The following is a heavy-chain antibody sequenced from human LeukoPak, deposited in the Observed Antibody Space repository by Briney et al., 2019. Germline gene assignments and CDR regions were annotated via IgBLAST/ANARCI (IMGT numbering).Heavy chain of an antibody. CDR3: AKDSTRVVVVPAASPLDV. V-gene: IGHV3-30*02. D-gene: IGHD2-2*01. Sequence: GGSLRLSCAASGFTFSSYGMHWVRQAPGKGLEWVAFIRYDGSNKYYADSVKGRFTIPRDNSKNTLYLQMNSLRAEDTAVYYCAKDSTRVVVVPAASPLDVWGKGTTVTISS. CDR2: IRYDGSNK. CDR1: GFTFSSYG. J-gene: IGHJ6*04.